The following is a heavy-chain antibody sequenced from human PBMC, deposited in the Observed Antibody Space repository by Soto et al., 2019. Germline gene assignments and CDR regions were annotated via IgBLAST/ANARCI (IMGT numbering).Heavy chain of an antibody. CDR2: ISAYNGNT. Sequence: QVQLVQSGAEVKKPGASVKVSCKASGYTFTSYGISWVRQAPGQGLEWMGWISAYNGNTNYAQKLQGRVTMTTDTTANTDYRELRSLSTDDTAVYYCARGLGATIQRLGFAPWGEGTLVPVSS. CDR1: GYTFTSYG. V-gene: IGHV1-18*01. J-gene: IGHJ5*02. CDR3: ARGLGATIQRLGFAP. D-gene: IGHD5-12*01.